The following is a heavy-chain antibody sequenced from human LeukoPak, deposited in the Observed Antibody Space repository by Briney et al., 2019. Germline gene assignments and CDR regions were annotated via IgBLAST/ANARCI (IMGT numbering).Heavy chain of an antibody. J-gene: IGHJ3*02. CDR3: ARDRDYGDNDAFDI. D-gene: IGHD4-17*01. CDR1: GFTFSSYS. CDR2: ISSSSSYI. Sequence: GGSLRLSCAASGFTFSSYSMNWVRQAPGKGLEWVSSISSSSSYIYYAVSVKGRFTISGDNAKNSLYLQMNSLRAEDTAVYYCARDRDYGDNDAFDIWGQGTMVTVSS. V-gene: IGHV3-21*01.